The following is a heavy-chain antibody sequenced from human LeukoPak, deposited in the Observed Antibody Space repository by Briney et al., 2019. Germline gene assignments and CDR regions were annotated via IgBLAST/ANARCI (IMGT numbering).Heavy chain of an antibody. J-gene: IGHJ4*02. CDR2: ISSSSSYI. CDR3: ACSYDSSGYYHDY. CDR1: GFTFSSYS. Sequence: GGSLRLPCAASGFTFSSYSMNWVRQAPGKGLEWVSSISSSSSYIYYADSVKGRFTISRDNAKNSLYLQMNSLRAEDTAVYYCACSYDSSGYYHDYWGQGTLVTVSS. D-gene: IGHD3-22*01. V-gene: IGHV3-21*01.